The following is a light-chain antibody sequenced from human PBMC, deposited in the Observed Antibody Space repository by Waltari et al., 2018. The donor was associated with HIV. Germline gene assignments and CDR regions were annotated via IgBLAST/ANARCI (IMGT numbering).Light chain of an antibody. Sequence: QSALPQPASVSASPGQSITISCTGTSSDIGGYNYVSWYQQHPGKAPKLIIYEVINRPSGVSNRFSGSKSGNTASLTISVLQAEYEAHYYCNSYTNISNYVFGTGTKVTVL. J-gene: IGLJ1*01. CDR1: SSDIGGYNY. V-gene: IGLV2-14*01. CDR2: EVI. CDR3: NSYTNISNYV.